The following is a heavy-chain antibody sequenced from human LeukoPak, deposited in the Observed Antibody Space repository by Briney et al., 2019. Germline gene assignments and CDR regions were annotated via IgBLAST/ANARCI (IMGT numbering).Heavy chain of an antibody. CDR1: GDSVSSNSAA. CDR2: TYYRSKWYN. D-gene: IGHD3-10*01. Sequence: KTSQTLSLTCAISGDSVSSNSAAWSWIRQSPSRGLEWLGRTYYRSKWYNGYAESVKSRITINSDTSKNQFSLQLNSVTPEDTAVYYCARGTGTFDYWGQGTLVTVSS. CDR3: ARGTGTFDY. V-gene: IGHV6-1*01. J-gene: IGHJ4*02.